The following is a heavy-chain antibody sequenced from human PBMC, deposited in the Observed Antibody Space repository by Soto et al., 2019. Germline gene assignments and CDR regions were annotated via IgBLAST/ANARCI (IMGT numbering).Heavy chain of an antibody. CDR2: ISGSGGST. Sequence: GGSLRLSCAASGFTFSSCAMSWVRQAPGKGLEWVSAISGSGGSTYYADSVKGRFTISRDNSKNTLYLQMNSLRAEDTAVYYCARDSDYYGSGSYDYWGQGTLVTVSS. V-gene: IGHV3-23*01. J-gene: IGHJ4*02. CDR1: GFTFSSCA. D-gene: IGHD3-10*01. CDR3: ARDSDYYGSGSYDY.